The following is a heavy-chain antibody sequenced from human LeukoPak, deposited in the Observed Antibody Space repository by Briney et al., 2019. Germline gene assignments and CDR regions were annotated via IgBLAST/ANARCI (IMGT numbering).Heavy chain of an antibody. CDR3: AKDLDEWELALYDY. Sequence: GGSLRLSCAASGFTFSSYAMSWVRQAPGKGLEWVSAISGSGGSTYYADSVKGRFTISRDNSKNTLYLQMNSLRADDTAVYYCAKDLDEWELALYDYWGQGTLVTVSS. D-gene: IGHD1-26*01. CDR2: ISGSGGST. CDR1: GFTFSSYA. J-gene: IGHJ4*02. V-gene: IGHV3-23*01.